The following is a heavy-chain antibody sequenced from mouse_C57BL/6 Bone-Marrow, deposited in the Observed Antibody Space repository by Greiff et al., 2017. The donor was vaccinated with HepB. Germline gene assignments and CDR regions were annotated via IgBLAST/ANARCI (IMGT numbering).Heavy chain of an antibody. D-gene: IGHD2-3*01. CDR3: AREGGIYDGYYSFAY. CDR1: GYTFTDYY. Sequence: QVQLQQSGAELVKPGASVKISCKASGYTFTDYYINWVKQRPGQGLEWIGKIGPGSGSTYYNEKFKGKATLTADKSSSTAYMQLSSLTSEDSAVYFCAREGGIYDGYYSFAYWGQGTLVTVSA. V-gene: IGHV1-77*01. CDR2: IGPGSGST. J-gene: IGHJ3*01.